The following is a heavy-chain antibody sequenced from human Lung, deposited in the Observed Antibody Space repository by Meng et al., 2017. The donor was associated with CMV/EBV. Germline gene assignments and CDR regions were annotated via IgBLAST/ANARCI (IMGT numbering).Heavy chain of an antibody. D-gene: IGHD3-3*01. CDR3: ARGGYDFWSGYYYFQN. CDR1: GFTFSDYY. V-gene: IGHV3-11*01. CDR2: ISTLGSTI. Sequence: SGFTFSDYYMSWIRQAPGKGLEWISYISTLGSTIYYADSVRGRFTISRDDAKNSLYLQMNNLRAEDTAVYYCARGGYDFWSGYYYFQNWGQGTLVTVS. J-gene: IGHJ1*01.